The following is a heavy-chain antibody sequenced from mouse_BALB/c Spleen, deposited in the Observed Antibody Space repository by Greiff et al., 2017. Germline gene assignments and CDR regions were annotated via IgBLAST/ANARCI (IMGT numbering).Heavy chain of an antibody. CDR2: INSNGGST. D-gene: IGHD2-4*01. Sequence: EVQVVESGGGLVQPGGSLKLSCAASGFTFSSYGMSWVRQTPDKRLELVATINSNGGSTYYPDSVKGRFTISRDNAKNTLYLQMSSLKSEDTAMYYCARDQDYGALFAYWGQGTLVTVSA. V-gene: IGHV5-6-3*01. CDR3: ARDQDYGALFAY. CDR1: GFTFSSYG. J-gene: IGHJ3*01.